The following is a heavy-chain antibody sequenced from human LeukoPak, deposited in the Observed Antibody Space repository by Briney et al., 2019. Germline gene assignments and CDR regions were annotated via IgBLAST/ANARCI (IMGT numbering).Heavy chain of an antibody. D-gene: IGHD4-23*01. CDR1: GFTFSSYG. Sequence: GGSLRLSCAASGFTFSSYGMHWVRQAPGKGLEWVAFIRYDGSNKYYADSVKGRFTISRDNSKNTLYLQMNSLRAEDTAVYYCAKDAVTTVVTHYFDYWGQGTLVTVSS. CDR2: IRYDGSNK. J-gene: IGHJ4*02. CDR3: AKDAVTTVVTHYFDY. V-gene: IGHV3-30*02.